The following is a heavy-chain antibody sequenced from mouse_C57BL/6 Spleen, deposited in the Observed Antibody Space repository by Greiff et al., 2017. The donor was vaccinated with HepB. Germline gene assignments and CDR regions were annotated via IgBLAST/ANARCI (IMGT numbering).Heavy chain of an antibody. CDR3: TRREYDRMDY. J-gene: IGHJ4*01. D-gene: IGHD2-4*01. CDR1: GYTFTDYE. Sequence: QVQLQQSGAELVRPGASVTLSCKASGYTFTDYEMHWVKQTPVHGLEWIGAIDPETGGTAYNQKFKGKAILTADKSSSTAYIELRSLTSEDSAVYYCTRREYDRMDYWGQGTSVAVCS. V-gene: IGHV1-15*01. CDR2: IDPETGGT.